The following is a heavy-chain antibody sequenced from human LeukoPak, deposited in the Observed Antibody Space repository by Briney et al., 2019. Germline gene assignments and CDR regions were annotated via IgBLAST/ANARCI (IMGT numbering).Heavy chain of an antibody. J-gene: IGHJ4*02. Sequence: GGSLRLSCAASGFSFSNYCMTWVRQAPGKGLEWVASIIQEGRDKSYVDSVKGRFTISRDDARNSVSLQMNSLRAEDTAVYYCASSDYYGSGRGGFSPSDYWGQGTLVTVSS. D-gene: IGHD3-10*01. CDR2: IIQEGRDK. CDR3: ASSDYYGSGRGGFSPSDY. V-gene: IGHV3-7*01. CDR1: GFSFSNYC.